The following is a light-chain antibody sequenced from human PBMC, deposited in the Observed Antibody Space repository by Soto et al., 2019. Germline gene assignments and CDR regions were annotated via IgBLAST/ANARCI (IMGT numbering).Light chain of an antibody. CDR2: EVN. J-gene: IGLJ2*01. CDR3: SAYVGNNNLV. Sequence: QSALTQPPSASGSPGQSVTISCTGTSSDVGAYNYVSWYQQLPGKAPKLMIYEVNKRPSGVPDRFSGSKSGNTASLTVSGLQAEDEADYFCSAYVGNNNLVFGGGTTLTVL. V-gene: IGLV2-8*01. CDR1: SSDVGAYNY.